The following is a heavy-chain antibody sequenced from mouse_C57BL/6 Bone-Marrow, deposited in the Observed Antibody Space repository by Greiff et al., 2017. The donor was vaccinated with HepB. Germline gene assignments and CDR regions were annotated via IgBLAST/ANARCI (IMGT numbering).Heavy chain of an antibody. CDR3: ARHSGSDYDY. CDR2: ISNLAYSI. CDR1: GFTFSDYG. J-gene: IGHJ2*01. Sequence: EVMLVESGGGLVQPGGSLKLSCAASGFTFSDYGMAWVRQAPRKGPEWVAFISNLAYSIYYADTVTGRFTIARENAKNTLYLDRSSLRSEDTAMYYCARHSGSDYDYWGQGTTLTVSS. D-gene: IGHD3-2*02. V-gene: IGHV5-15*01.